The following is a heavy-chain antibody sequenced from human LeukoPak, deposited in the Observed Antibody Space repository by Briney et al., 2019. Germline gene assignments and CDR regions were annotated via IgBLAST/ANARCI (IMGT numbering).Heavy chain of an antibody. CDR1: GFTFSSFA. Sequence: GGSLRLSCAASGFTFSSFAMNWVRQAPGKGLEWVAVVSYDGNIKYYADSVKGRFTISRENAKNSLYLQMNSLRAGDTAVYYCATFAANYYYGIDVWGQGTTVTVSS. V-gene: IGHV3-30*14. CDR3: ATFAANYYYGIDV. CDR2: VSYDGNIK. J-gene: IGHJ6*02.